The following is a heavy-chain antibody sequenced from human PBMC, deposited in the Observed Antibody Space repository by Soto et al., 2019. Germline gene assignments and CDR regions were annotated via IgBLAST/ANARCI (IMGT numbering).Heavy chain of an antibody. D-gene: IGHD6-6*01. J-gene: IGHJ6*03. CDR3: ARGGAARRDLHYSYYYYMDV. CDR2: IYYSGST. V-gene: IGHV4-59*08. Sequence: SETLSLTCTVSGGSISSYYWSWIRQPPGKGLEWIGYIYYSGSTNYNPSLKSRVTISVDTSKHQFSLKLCSVTAADTAVYYCARGGAARRDLHYSYYYYMDVSGNGTTFTVSS. CDR1: GGSISSYY.